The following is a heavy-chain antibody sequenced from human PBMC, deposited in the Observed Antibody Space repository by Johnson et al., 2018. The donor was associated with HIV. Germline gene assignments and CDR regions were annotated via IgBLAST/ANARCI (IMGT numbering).Heavy chain of an antibody. D-gene: IGHD6-6*01. CDR2: ISWNSGSI. Sequence: VQLVESGGGLVQPGRSLRLSCAASGFTFDDYAMHWVRQAPGKGLEWVSGISWNSGSIGYADSVKGRFTISRDNAKNSLYLQMNSLRAEDTALYYCARDRGSSSPAHAFDIWGQGTMVTVS. CDR3: ARDRGSSSPAHAFDI. CDR1: GFTFDDYA. V-gene: IGHV3-9*01. J-gene: IGHJ3*02.